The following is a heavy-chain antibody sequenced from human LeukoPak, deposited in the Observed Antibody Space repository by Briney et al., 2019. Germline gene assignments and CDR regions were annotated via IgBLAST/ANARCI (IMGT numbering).Heavy chain of an antibody. CDR3: ARSGSYRFPYYYYYYMDV. Sequence: PGGSLRLSCAASGFTFSSYSMTWVRQAPGKGLEWVSYISSSSSTIYYADSVKGRFTISRDNAKNSLYLQMNSLRAEDTAVFYCARSGSYRFPYYYYYYMDVWGKGTTVTVSS. V-gene: IGHV3-48*01. D-gene: IGHD1-26*01. J-gene: IGHJ6*03. CDR1: GFTFSSYS. CDR2: ISSSSSTI.